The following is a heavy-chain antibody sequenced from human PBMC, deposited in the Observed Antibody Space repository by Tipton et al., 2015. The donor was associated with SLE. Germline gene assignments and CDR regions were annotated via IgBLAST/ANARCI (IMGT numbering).Heavy chain of an antibody. CDR3: ARVPWGRKDNSEGWFDP. CDR2: ISGSGGST. V-gene: IGHV3-23*01. Sequence: SLRLSCAASGFSFDEYAMYWVRQAPGKGLEWVSTISGSGGSTYYADSVKGRFTISRDNSQNTVYLQMSNLRPDDTATYFCARVPWGRKDNSEGWFDPWGQGALVTVSS. CDR1: GFSFDEYA. D-gene: IGHD6-25*01. J-gene: IGHJ5*02.